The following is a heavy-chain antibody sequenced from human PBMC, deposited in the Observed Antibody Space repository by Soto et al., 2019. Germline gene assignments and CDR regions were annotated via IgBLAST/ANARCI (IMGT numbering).Heavy chain of an antibody. Sequence: QVQLVQSGAEVKEPGDSVRVSCEASGYTFTAYYIHWVRQAPGQGLEWMGWINPKFGDTTYAQDFQGRVSMTWDMSIWTVYMELSRLTSDDTSIYYCARKMDYYYGSGSGNGHGFWGQGTTVTVFS. D-gene: IGHD3-10*01. V-gene: IGHV1-2*02. J-gene: IGHJ6*02. CDR1: GYTFTAYY. CDR3: ARKMDYYYGSGSGNGHGF. CDR2: INPKFGDT.